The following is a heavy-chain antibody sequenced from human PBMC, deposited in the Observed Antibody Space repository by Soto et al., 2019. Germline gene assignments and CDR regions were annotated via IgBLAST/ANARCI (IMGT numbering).Heavy chain of an antibody. V-gene: IGHV3-7*03. J-gene: IGHJ4*02. CDR2: IKKDGSEK. CDR1: GFTFSNFW. D-gene: IGHD3-10*01. CDR3: TTGGLLTLRY. Sequence: EVQLVESGGGLVQPGGSLRLSCEVSGFTFSNFWMTWVRRAPGKGLEWVANIKKDGSEKNFVDSVKGRFTISRDNAKNSLYLQMNSLRAEDTAVYYCTTGGLLTLRYWGQGALVTVSS.